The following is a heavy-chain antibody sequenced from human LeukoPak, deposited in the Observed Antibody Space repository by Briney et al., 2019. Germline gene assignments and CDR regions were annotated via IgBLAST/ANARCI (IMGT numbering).Heavy chain of an antibody. D-gene: IGHD6-13*01. Sequence: GGSLRLSCAASGFTFSSYGMHWVRHAPGKGLVWVSRINSDGSSTSYADSVKGRFTISRDNAKNTLYLQMNSLRAEDTAVYYCARGRGDSSSWYFDYWGQGTLVTVSS. CDR1: GFTFSSYG. J-gene: IGHJ4*02. CDR3: ARGRGDSSSWYFDY. V-gene: IGHV3-74*01. CDR2: INSDGSST.